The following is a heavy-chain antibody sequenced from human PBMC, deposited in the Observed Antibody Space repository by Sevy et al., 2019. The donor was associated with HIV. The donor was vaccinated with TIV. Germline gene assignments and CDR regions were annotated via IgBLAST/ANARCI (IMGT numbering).Heavy chain of an antibody. CDR3: AKSGSYYAEYFQH. J-gene: IGHJ1*01. V-gene: IGHV3-23*01. CDR2: ISGSGGST. CDR1: GFTFSSYA. D-gene: IGHD1-26*01. Sequence: GGSLRLYCAASGFTFSSYAMSWVRQAPGKGLEWVSAISGSGGSTCYADSVKGRFTISRDNSKNTRYLQMNSLRAEDTAVYYSAKSGSYYAEYFQHWVQGTLVTVSS.